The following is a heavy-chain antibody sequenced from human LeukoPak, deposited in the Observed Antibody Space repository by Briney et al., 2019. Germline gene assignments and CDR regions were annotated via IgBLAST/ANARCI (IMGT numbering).Heavy chain of an antibody. Sequence: PGGSLRLSCAASGFTFSSYAMHWVRQAPGKGLEWVAVISYDGSNKYYADSVKGRFTISRDNSKNTLYLQMNSLRAEDTAVYYCARDWAVETGFDYWGQGTLVTVSS. V-gene: IGHV3-30*04. CDR1: GFTFSSYA. CDR2: ISYDGSNK. CDR3: ARDWAVETGFDY. J-gene: IGHJ4*02. D-gene: IGHD3-10*01.